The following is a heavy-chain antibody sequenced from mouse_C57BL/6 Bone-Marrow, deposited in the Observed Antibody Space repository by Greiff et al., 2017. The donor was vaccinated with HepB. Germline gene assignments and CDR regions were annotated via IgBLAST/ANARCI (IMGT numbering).Heavy chain of an antibody. CDR3: ARYKFDYYFDY. CDR1: GFTFSTSG. D-gene: IGHD1-3*01. V-gene: IGHV5-6*01. J-gene: IGHJ2*01. Sequence: EVQLVESGGDLVKPGGSLKLSCVASGFTFSTSGMSWVRQTPDKRLEWVATINTGGTYTYYPDSVKGRITISKDTAKNTLFLQMSSLKSEDSAIYYCARYKFDYYFDYWGQGTTLTVTS. CDR2: INTGGTYT.